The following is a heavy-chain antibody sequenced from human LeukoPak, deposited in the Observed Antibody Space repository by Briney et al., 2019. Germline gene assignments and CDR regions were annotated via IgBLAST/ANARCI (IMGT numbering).Heavy chain of an antibody. CDR3: ARDLSGVTGYTYGRGIDY. V-gene: IGHV3-30*03. CDR2: TSYDGSSK. Sequence: GRSLRLSCAASGFTFSSYGMHWVRQAPGKGLKWVSVTSYDGSSKYYADSVKGRLTIYRDNSRNTLYLQMDSLRVEDTAVYYCARDLSGVTGYTYGRGIDYWGQGTLVTVSS. CDR1: GFTFSSYG. D-gene: IGHD5-18*01. J-gene: IGHJ4*02.